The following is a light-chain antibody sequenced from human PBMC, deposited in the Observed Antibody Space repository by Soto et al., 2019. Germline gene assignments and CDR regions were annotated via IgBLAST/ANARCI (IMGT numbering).Light chain of an antibody. CDR1: ISDVGSYDL. Sequence: QSALTQPASVSGSPGQSITISCTGSISDVGSYDLVSWYQQHPGKAPKLMIYQVSRRPSGVSNRFFGSKSGKTASLAISGLQPEDEADYYCSSYKTTSNYVFGTGTKVTVL. CDR3: SSYKTTSNYV. CDR2: QVS. J-gene: IGLJ1*01. V-gene: IGLV2-14*02.